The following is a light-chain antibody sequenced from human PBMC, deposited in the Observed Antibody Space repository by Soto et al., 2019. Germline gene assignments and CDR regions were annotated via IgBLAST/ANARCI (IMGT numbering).Light chain of an antibody. CDR1: QSVSSDY. CDR2: GAS. Sequence: EIVLTQSPGTLSLSPGKRATLSCRASQSVSSDYLAWYQQKPGQAPRLLIYGASSRATGIPDRFSGSGSGTDFTLTISRLEPEDFAVYYCQQYGGSPRYTFGQGTKLEIK. CDR3: QQYGGSPRYT. V-gene: IGKV3-20*01. J-gene: IGKJ2*01.